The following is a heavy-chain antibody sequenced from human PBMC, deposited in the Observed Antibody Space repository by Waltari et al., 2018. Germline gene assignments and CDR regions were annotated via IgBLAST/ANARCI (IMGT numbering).Heavy chain of an antibody. CDR1: GGSFSGYY. D-gene: IGHD3-22*01. CDR2: INHSGST. CDR3: ARNFGYYDSSD. V-gene: IGHV4-34*01. Sequence: QVQLQQWGAGLLKPSETLSLTCAVYGGSFSGYYCRWICQPPGKGLEWIGEINHSGSTNYNPSLKSRVTISVDTSKNQFSLKLSSVTAADTAVYYCARNFGYYDSSDWGQGTLVTVSS. J-gene: IGHJ4*02.